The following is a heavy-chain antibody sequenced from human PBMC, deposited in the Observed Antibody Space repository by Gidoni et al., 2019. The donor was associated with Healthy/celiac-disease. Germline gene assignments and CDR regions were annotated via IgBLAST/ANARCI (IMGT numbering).Heavy chain of an antibody. J-gene: IGHJ5*02. V-gene: IGHV4-31*02. Sequence: STYYNPSLKSRVTISVDTSKNQFSLKLSSVTAADTAVYYCARDCKGWFDPWGQGTLVTVSS. D-gene: IGHD2-15*01. CDR3: ARDCKGWFDP. CDR2: ST.